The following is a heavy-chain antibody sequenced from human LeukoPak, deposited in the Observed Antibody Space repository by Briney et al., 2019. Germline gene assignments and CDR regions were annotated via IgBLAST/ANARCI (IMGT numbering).Heavy chain of an antibody. CDR1: GYTFTSYA. D-gene: IGHD1-26*01. CDR3: ARAGGSYYYYYGMDV. CDR2: INAGNGNT. J-gene: IGHJ6*02. Sequence: GSVKVSCKASGYTFTSYAMHWVRQAPGQRLEWMGWINAGNGNTKYSQKFQGRVTITRDTSASTAYMELSSLRSEDTAVYYCARAGGSYYYYYGMDVWGQGTTVTVSS. V-gene: IGHV1-3*01.